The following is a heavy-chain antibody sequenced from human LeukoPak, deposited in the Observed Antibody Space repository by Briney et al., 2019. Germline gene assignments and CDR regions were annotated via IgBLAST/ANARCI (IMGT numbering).Heavy chain of an antibody. J-gene: IGHJ3*02. V-gene: IGHV4-59*11. Sequence: SETLSLTCTVSGGSFSSHYWSWIPQPPGKGLEWIVYISYIWSTNYNPSLKSRVTISVDTSKNQFSLKLSCVTAADTAVYYCARDPTTVTKGLDIWGQGTMVTVSS. CDR2: ISYIWST. CDR1: GGSFSSHY. CDR3: ARDPTTVTKGLDI. D-gene: IGHD4-17*01.